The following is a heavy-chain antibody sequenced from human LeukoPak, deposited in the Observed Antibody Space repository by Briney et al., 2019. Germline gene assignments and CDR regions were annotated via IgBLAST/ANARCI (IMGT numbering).Heavy chain of an antibody. Sequence: GGSLRLSCAASGFTFSGYAMSWVRQAPGEGLEWVSAISGSGGSTYYADSVKGRFTISRDNSKSTLYLQMNSMRAEDTAVYYCAKDIVVVPAAILGRSYYYYGMDVWGKGTTVTVSS. CDR2: ISGSGGST. CDR1: GFTFSGYA. D-gene: IGHD2-2*01. J-gene: IGHJ6*04. CDR3: AKDIVVVPAAILGRSYYYYGMDV. V-gene: IGHV3-23*01.